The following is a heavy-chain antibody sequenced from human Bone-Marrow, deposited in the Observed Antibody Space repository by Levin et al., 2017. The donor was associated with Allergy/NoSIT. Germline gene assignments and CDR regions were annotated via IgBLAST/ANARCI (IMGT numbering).Heavy chain of an antibody. Sequence: ASETLSLTCAVSGGSLNLYYWSWIRQPPGKGLEWIGYIYYSGNTNYNPSLTSRVTISVDTPKNQFSLKLTSVTAADTALYYCARDPSGWGGFFDYWGQGSLVTVSS. CDR2: IYYSGNT. CDR1: GGSLNLYY. D-gene: IGHD6-19*01. J-gene: IGHJ4*02. V-gene: IGHV4-59*01. CDR3: ARDPSGWGGFFDY.